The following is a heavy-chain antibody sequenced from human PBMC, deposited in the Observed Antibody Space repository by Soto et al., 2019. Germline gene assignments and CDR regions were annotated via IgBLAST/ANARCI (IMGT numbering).Heavy chain of an antibody. J-gene: IGHJ3*02. Sequence: LCYVKAELTSKHNAMSWSLQATVKRQEWVSSITFNAGTTSSAGSVTGRFTISRDNSNNPLYLEMHHLRPEDTAVCFCATSPTSGWSFPFSGGFDICGRGPLVTV. CDR3: ATSPTSGWSFPFSGGFDI. V-gene: IGHV3-23*01. CDR1: ELTSKHNA. D-gene: IGHD6-19*01. CDR2: ITFNAGTT.